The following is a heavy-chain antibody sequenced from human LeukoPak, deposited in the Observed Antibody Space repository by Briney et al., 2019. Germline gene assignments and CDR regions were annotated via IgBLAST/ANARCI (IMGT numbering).Heavy chain of an antibody. Sequence: ASVTVSCKASGYTFTSYYMHWVRQAPGQGLESIGIINPSGGSTSYAQKFQGRVTMTRDTSTSTVYMELSSLRSEDTAVYYCARDAGATTPSPDYWGQGTLVTVSS. CDR2: INPSGGST. CDR1: GYTFTSYY. CDR3: ARDAGATTPSPDY. D-gene: IGHD1-26*01. J-gene: IGHJ4*02. V-gene: IGHV1-46*01.